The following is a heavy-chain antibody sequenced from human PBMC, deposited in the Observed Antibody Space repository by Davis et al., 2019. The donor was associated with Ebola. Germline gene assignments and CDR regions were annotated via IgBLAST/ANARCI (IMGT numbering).Heavy chain of an antibody. CDR2: IIPILGIA. J-gene: IGHJ1*01. CDR1: GGTFSSYA. D-gene: IGHD2-15*01. V-gene: IGHV1-69*10. CDR3: ARDSWSSLEYFQH. Sequence: SVKVSCKASGGTFSSYAISWVRQAPGQGLEWMGGIIPILGIANYAQKLQGRVTMTTDTSTSTAYMELRSLRSDDTAVYYCARDSWSSLEYFQHWGQGTLVTVSS.